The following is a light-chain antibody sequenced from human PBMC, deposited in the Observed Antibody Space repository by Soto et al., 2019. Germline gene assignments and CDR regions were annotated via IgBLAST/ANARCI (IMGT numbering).Light chain of an antibody. CDR2: GAS. CDR1: QSVSSSY. Sequence: EIVLTQSPGTLSLSPGERATLSCRASQSVSSSYLAWYQQKPGQAPRLLIYGASSRATGIPDRFSGSGSGTDFTLTISSVEPEDFAVYYCQRNGSTPIFTFGPGTKVDIK. CDR3: QRNGSTPIFT. V-gene: IGKV3-20*01. J-gene: IGKJ3*01.